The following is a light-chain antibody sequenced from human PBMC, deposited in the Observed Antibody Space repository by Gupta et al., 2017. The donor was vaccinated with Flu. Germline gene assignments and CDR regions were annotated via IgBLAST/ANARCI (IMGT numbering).Light chain of an antibody. CDR2: EAS. CDR3: QQRSNGLT. Sequence: DIVLTQSPATLSLSPGERATLSCRASQSVSSYLAWYQQKPGQAPRLLIYEASNRATGIPARFSGSGSGTDFTLTISSLEPEDFAVYYCQQRSNGLTFGGGTKVEIK. CDR1: QSVSSY. V-gene: IGKV3-11*01. J-gene: IGKJ4*01.